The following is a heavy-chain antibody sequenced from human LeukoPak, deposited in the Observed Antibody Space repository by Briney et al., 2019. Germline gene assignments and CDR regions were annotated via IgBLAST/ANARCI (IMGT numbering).Heavy chain of an antibody. V-gene: IGHV3-23*01. CDR3: AKGSLGSWYYFDY. D-gene: IGHD6-13*01. Sequence: GGSLRLSCAASGFTFGSSAMSWVRQAPGKGPEWVSTFSRSGPDTYYADSVKGRFTIFRDNSKNTLYLQMNSLRAEDTAVYYCAKGSLGSWYYFDYWGQGTLVTVPS. CDR2: FSRSGPDT. J-gene: IGHJ4*02. CDR1: GFTFGSSA.